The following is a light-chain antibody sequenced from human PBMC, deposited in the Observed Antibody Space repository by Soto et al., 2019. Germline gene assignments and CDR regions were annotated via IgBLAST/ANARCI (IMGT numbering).Light chain of an antibody. V-gene: IGLV2-14*01. CDR3: SSYTSRSTIV. J-gene: IGLJ1*01. CDR2: EVS. Sequence: QSVHTQPASLSGSPGPSITISCTGTSSDVGGYNYVSWYQQHPGKAPKLMIYEVSNRPSGGSNRFSGSKSGNTASLTISGLQAEDEADYYCSSYTSRSTIVFGTGTKVTVL. CDR1: SSDVGGYNY.